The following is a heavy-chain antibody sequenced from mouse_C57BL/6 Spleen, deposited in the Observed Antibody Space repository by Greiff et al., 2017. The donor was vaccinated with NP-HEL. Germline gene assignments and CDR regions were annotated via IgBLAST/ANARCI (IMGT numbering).Heavy chain of an antibody. CDR2: IYPSDSET. Sequence: QVQLQQPGAELVRPGSSVKLSCKASGYTFTSYWMDWVKQRPGQGLEWIGNIYPSDSETHYNQNVKDKATLTVDKSSSTAYMQLSSLTSEDSAVYYCARRRTVVNFDDWGTGTTVTVSS. V-gene: IGHV1-61*01. J-gene: IGHJ1*03. CDR1: GYTFTSYW. CDR3: ARRRTVVNFDD. D-gene: IGHD1-1*01.